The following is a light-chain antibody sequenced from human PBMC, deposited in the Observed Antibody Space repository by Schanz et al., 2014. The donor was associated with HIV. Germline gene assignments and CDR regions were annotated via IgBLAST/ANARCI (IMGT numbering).Light chain of an antibody. V-gene: IGLV2-14*01. Sequence: QSALTQPASVSGSPGQSITISCTGTSSDVGGYNYVPWYQQHPGKAPKVMIYDVSNRPSGVSNRFSGSKSGNTASLTISGLQAEDEADYYCSSYTSSSTPLVFGGGTKLTVL. CDR2: DVS. CDR3: SSYTSSSTPLV. CDR1: SSDVGGYNY. J-gene: IGLJ3*02.